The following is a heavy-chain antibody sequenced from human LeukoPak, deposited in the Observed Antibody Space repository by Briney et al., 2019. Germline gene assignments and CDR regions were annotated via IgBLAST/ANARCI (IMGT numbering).Heavy chain of an antibody. CDR3: ANSLRYSSGWHLFDY. Sequence: GGSLRLSCAASGFTFSSYAMGWVRQAPGKGLEWVSAISGSGGSTYYADSVKGRFTISRDNSKNTLYLQMSSLRAEDTAVYYCANSLRYSSGWHLFDYWGQGTLVTVSS. CDR1: GFTFSSYA. D-gene: IGHD6-19*01. J-gene: IGHJ4*02. V-gene: IGHV3-23*01. CDR2: ISGSGGST.